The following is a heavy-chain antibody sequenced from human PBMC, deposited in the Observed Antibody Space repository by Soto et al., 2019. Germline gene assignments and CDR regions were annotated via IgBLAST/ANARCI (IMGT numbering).Heavy chain of an antibody. CDR1: GFTFNTYC. Sequence: EVQLVESGGGLVRPGGSLRLSCAASGFTFNTYCMSWVRQAPGKGLEWVANITRDGSEKYYVDSVKGRFTISRDNAENSEYLQMNSLRAEDTAVYFCTRGEYNSKTYSCFDYWGQGTLVTVSS. V-gene: IGHV3-7*01. CDR2: ITRDGSEK. D-gene: IGHD2-15*01. J-gene: IGHJ4*02. CDR3: TRGEYNSKTYSCFDY.